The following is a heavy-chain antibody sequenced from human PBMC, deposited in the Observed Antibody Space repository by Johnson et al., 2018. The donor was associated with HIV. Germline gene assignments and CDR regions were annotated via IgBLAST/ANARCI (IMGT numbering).Heavy chain of an antibody. J-gene: IGHJ3*02. CDR2: ISYDGSNK. D-gene: IGHD1-26*01. Sequence: QVQVVESGGGVVQPGRSLRLSCAASGFNFNIYAMHWVRQAPGTGLEWVSVISYDGSNKYYADSVKGRITVSRDNSKNTLSLQMDSLRPEDTAVYYCARDRSPYSRVSLGGIWGQGTMVTVSS. CDR1: GFNFNIYA. CDR3: ARDRSPYSRVSLGGI. V-gene: IGHV3-30-3*01.